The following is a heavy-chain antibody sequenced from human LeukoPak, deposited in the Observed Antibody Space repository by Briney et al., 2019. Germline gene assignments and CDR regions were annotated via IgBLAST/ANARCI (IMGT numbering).Heavy chain of an antibody. CDR2: IYSGGST. Sequence: SGGSLRLSCAASGFTVSRDYMSWVRQAPGKGLEWVSVIYSGGSTYYADSVKGRFTISRDKSKNTVYLQMNSLRFEDTAMYYCARNWFDPWGQGTLVTVSS. V-gene: IGHV3-53*05. CDR3: ARNWFDP. CDR1: GFTVSRDY. J-gene: IGHJ5*02.